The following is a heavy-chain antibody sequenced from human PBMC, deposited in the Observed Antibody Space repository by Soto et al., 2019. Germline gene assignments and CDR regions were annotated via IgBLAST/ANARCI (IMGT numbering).Heavy chain of an antibody. D-gene: IGHD5-12*01. CDR3: AISPETLDY. V-gene: IGHV3-15*07. Sequence: GGSLRLSCAASGFIFINAWMNWVRQAPGKGLEWVGRIKSKPNGGTTAYAAPVKGRFTISRDDSKNTVYLQMNSLRAEDTAVYYCAISPETLDYWGQGTLVTVSS. CDR1: GFIFINAW. CDR2: IKSKPNGGTT. J-gene: IGHJ4*02.